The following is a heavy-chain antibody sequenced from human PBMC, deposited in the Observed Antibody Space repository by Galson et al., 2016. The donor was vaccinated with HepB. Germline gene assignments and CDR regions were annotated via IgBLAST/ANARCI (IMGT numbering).Heavy chain of an antibody. J-gene: IGHJ6*02. Sequence: SLRLSCAASGFTFSRYDMHWVRHVTGKGLEWVSAIGTAGDTYYPGYVKGRFTISRENAKNSLYLQMNSLRDEDTAVYYCARDGGGTGGYYYYAMDVWGQGTTVTVSS. CDR1: GFTFSRYD. CDR3: ARDGGGTGGYYYYAMDV. D-gene: IGHD1-14*01. V-gene: IGHV3-13*01. CDR2: IGTAGDT.